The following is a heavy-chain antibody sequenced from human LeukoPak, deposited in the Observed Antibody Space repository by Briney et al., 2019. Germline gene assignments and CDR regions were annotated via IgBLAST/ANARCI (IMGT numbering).Heavy chain of an antibody. CDR3: ARLRRDGYNYRGYYYGMDV. D-gene: IGHD5-24*01. J-gene: IGHJ6*02. Sequence: PGGSLRLSCAASGFTFSDYYMSWIRQAPGKGLEWVSYISSSGSTIYYADSVKGRFTISRDNAKNSLYLQMNSLRAEDTAVYYCARLRRDGYNYRGYYYGMDVWGQGTTVTVSS. CDR2: ISSSGSTI. V-gene: IGHV3-11*01. CDR1: GFTFSDYY.